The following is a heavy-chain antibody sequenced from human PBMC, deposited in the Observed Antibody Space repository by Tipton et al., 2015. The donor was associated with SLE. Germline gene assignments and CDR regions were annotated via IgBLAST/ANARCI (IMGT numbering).Heavy chain of an antibody. CDR3: ATDVTKYRNNTGCYPEDY. V-gene: IGHV3-33*08. D-gene: IGHD2-2*01. CDR2: IWSDGNVK. Sequence: SLRLSCAASGFTFSNYVMHWVRQAPGKGLEWMAVIWSDGNVKYYADSVKGRFTISRDNSENTLYLQMNSLRGQDTAVYYCATDVTKYRNNTGCYPEDYWGQGTLVTVSS. CDR1: GFTFSNYV. J-gene: IGHJ4*02.